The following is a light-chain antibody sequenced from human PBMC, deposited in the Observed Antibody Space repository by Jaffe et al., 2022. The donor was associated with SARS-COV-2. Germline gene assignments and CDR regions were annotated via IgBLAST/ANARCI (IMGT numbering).Light chain of an antibody. CDR3: QSYDSRLSGSKV. J-gene: IGLJ3*02. CDR2: GSR. V-gene: IGLV1-40*01. CDR1: RSDIGAGYD. Sequence: QSVMTQPPSVSGAPGQRVNISCTGTRSDIGAGYDVHWYQQLPGKAPKLLIYGSRNRPSGVPDRFSGSKSGTSASLAISGLRAEDEADYYCQSYDSRLSGSKVFGGGTKLTVL.